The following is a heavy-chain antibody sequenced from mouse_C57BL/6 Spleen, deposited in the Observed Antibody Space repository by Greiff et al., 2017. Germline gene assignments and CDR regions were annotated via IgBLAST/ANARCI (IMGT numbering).Heavy chain of an antibody. V-gene: IGHV1-61*01. Sequence: QVQLQQPGAELVRPGSSVKLSCKASGYTFTSYWMDWVKQRPGQGLEWIGTIYPSDGETHYNQKFKDKATLTVDKSSSTAYMQLSSLTSEDSAVYYCARRTGYYFDYWGQGTTLTVAS. D-gene: IGHD4-1*01. J-gene: IGHJ2*01. CDR2: IYPSDGET. CDR1: GYTFTSYW. CDR3: ARRTGYYFDY.